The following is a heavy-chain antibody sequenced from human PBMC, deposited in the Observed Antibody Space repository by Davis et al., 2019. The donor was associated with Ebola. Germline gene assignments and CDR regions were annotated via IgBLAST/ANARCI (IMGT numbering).Heavy chain of an antibody. CDR1: GGSFSGYY. CDR3: AGGEMATITSGY. CDR2: INHSGST. J-gene: IGHJ4*02. D-gene: IGHD5-24*01. Sequence: GSLRLSCAVYGGSFSGYYWSWIRQPPGKGLEWIGEINHSGSTNYTPSLKSRVTISVDTSKNQFSLKLSSVTAADTAVYYCAGGEMATITSGYWGQGTLVTVSS. V-gene: IGHV4-34*01.